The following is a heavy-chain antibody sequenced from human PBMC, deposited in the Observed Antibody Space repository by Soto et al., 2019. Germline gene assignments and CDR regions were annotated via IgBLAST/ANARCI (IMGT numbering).Heavy chain of an antibody. Sequence: SETLSLTCAFYCGSFIGYYWSWIRQPPGKGLEWIGEINHSGSTNYNPSLKSRVTISVDTSKNQFSLKLSSVTAADTAVYYCARANSSGWYGGYYYYYYGMDVWGQGTTVTVSS. J-gene: IGHJ6*02. D-gene: IGHD6-19*01. CDR3: ARANSSGWYGGYYYYYYGMDV. CDR2: INHSGST. CDR1: CGSFIGYY. V-gene: IGHV4-34*01.